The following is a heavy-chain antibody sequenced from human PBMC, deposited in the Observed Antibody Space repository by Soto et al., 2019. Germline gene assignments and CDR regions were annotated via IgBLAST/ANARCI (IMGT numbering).Heavy chain of an antibody. CDR1: GFTFSSYA. Sequence: GGSLRLSCAASGFTFSSYAMSWVRQAPGKGLEWVSAISGSGGSTYYADSVKGRFTISRDNSKNTLYLQMNSLRAEDTAVYYCANLYCSGGSCYSKRAHRQGDYWGQGTLVTVS. CDR2: ISGSGGST. D-gene: IGHD2-15*01. CDR3: ANLYCSGGSCYSKRAHRQGDY. J-gene: IGHJ4*02. V-gene: IGHV3-23*01.